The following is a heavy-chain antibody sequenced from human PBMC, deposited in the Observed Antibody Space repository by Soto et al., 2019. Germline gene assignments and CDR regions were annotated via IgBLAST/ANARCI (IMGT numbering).Heavy chain of an antibody. D-gene: IGHD1-26*01. CDR2: IWYDGSNK. CDR3: ARLNGATNAFDI. CDR1: GFTFSSYG. J-gene: IGHJ3*02. V-gene: IGHV3-33*01. Sequence: GGSLRLSCAASGFTFSSYGMHWVRRAPGKGLEWVAVIWYDGSNKYYADSVKGRFTISRDNSKNTLYLQMNSLRAEDTAVYYCARLNGATNAFDIWGQGTLVTVSS.